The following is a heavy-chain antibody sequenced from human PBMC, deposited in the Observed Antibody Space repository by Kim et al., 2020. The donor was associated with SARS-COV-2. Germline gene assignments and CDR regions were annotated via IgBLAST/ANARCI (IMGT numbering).Heavy chain of an antibody. Sequence: SVKVSCKASGGTFSSYAISWVRQAPGQGLEWMGGIIPIFGTANYAQKFQGRVTITADESTSTAYMELSSLRSEDTAVYYCARGGYYDFWSGYYIDYWGQGTLVTVSS. CDR3: ARGGYYDFWSGYYIDY. J-gene: IGHJ4*02. CDR2: IIPIFGTA. CDR1: GGTFSSYA. V-gene: IGHV1-69*13. D-gene: IGHD3-3*01.